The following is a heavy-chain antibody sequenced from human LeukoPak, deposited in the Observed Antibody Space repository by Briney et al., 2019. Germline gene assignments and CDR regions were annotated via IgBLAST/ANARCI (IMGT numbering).Heavy chain of an antibody. J-gene: IGHJ4*02. Sequence: GGSLRLSCAASGFTFSSYWMSWVRQAPGKGLEWVANIKQDGSEKYYVDSVKGRFTISKDNAKNSVSLQMNSLRAEDTAVYYCARDVGWKTFDYWGQGTLVTVSS. D-gene: IGHD1-1*01. CDR2: IKQDGSEK. CDR1: GFTFSSYW. CDR3: ARDVGWKTFDY. V-gene: IGHV3-7*01.